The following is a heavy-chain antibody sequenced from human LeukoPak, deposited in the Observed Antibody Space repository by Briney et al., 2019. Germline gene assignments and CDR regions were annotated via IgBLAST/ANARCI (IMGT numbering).Heavy chain of an antibody. Sequence: PGGSLRLSCAASGFTFSDYYMSRIRQAPGKGLEWVSYISSSSSYTNYADSVKGRFTISRDNSQNTLYLQMNSLRPEDTAVYYCAGLLYYYDSSIYQRYFDYWGQGTLVTVSS. CDR1: GFTFSDYY. V-gene: IGHV3-11*03. J-gene: IGHJ4*02. D-gene: IGHD3-22*01. CDR2: ISSSSSYT. CDR3: AGLLYYYDSSIYQRYFDY.